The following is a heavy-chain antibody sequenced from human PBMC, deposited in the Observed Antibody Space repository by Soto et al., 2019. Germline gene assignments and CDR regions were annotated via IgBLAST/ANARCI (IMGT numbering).Heavy chain of an antibody. J-gene: IGHJ4*02. CDR1: GSAFDDYG. D-gene: IGHD1-26*01. V-gene: IGHV3-9*01. CDR2: VSFDGRRI. CDR3: VKDIRDLVGYFDS. Sequence: GGSLRLSCAASGSAFDDYGMHWVRQAPGQGLEWVSGVSFDGRRIAYADFAKGRFTISRDNTEKSLYLQMNSLSPEDTAFYYGVKDIRDLVGYFDSWGQGALVTVSS.